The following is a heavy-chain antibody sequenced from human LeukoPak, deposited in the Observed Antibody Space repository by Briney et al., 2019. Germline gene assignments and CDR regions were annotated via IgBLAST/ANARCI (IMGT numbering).Heavy chain of an antibody. J-gene: IGHJ6*03. Sequence: ASVKVSCKASGYTFTSYDINWVRQATGQGLEWMGWMNPNSGNTGYAQKFQGRVTMTRNTSISTAYMEPSSLRSEDTAVYYCARGRALPKRGRKNYYYMDVWGKGTTVTVSS. CDR1: GYTFTSYD. D-gene: IGHD1-26*01. CDR2: MNPNSGNT. CDR3: ARGRALPKRGRKNYYYMDV. V-gene: IGHV1-8*01.